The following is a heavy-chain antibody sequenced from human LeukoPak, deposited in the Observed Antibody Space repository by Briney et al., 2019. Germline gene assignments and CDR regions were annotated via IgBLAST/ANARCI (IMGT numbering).Heavy chain of an antibody. CDR3: ARGAGWYQF. D-gene: IGHD6-19*01. CDR1: GFTFSSYA. V-gene: IGHV3-30*14. CDR2: ISYDGSNK. Sequence: GGSLRLSCAASGFTFSSYAMHWVRQAPGKGLEWVAVISYDGSNKYYADSVKGRVTISRDNSKNTLFLEMNSLRAEDTAVYYCARGAGWYQFWGQGTLVTVSS. J-gene: IGHJ4*02.